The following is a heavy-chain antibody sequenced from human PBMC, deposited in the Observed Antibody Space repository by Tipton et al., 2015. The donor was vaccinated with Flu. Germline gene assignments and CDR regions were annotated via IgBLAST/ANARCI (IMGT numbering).Heavy chain of an antibody. V-gene: IGHV1-69*01. Sequence: QVQLVQSGPEVKKPGSSVKVSCKASGGTFSSYAISWVRQAPGQGLEWMGGIIPIFGTANYAQKFQGRVTITADESTSTAYMELSSVTAADTAVYYCALRAGVGAPRYFDYWGQGTLVTVSS. CDR2: IIPIFGTA. D-gene: IGHD1-26*01. CDR1: GGTFSSYA. CDR3: ALRAGVGAPRYFDY. J-gene: IGHJ4*02.